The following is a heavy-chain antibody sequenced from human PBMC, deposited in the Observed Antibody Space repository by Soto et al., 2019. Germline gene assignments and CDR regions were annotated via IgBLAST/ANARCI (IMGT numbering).Heavy chain of an antibody. CDR1: GYTFTSYD. J-gene: IGHJ5*02. D-gene: IGHD3-16*01. Sequence: ASVKVSCKASGYTFTSYDINWVRQATGQGLEWMGWMNPNSGNTGYAQKFQGRVTMTRNTSISTAYMELSSLRSEDTAVYYCARFKEEVRGIWFDPWGRGTLVTVAS. CDR2: MNPNSGNT. CDR3: ARFKEEVRGIWFDP. V-gene: IGHV1-8*01.